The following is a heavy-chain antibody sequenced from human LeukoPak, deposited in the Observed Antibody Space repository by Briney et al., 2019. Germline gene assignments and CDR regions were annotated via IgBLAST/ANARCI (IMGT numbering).Heavy chain of an antibody. D-gene: IGHD3-10*01. CDR3: ARETSGHHDY. V-gene: IGHV3-74*01. CDR1: GFTFSSYW. Sequence: PGGSLRLSCAASGFTFSSYWMHWVRQGPGKGLVWVSRINSDGSSTTYADSVKGRYTSSRDNSKNTLYLQMNSLRAEDTAVYFCARETSGHHDYWGQGTLVTVSS. J-gene: IGHJ4*02. CDR2: INSDGSST.